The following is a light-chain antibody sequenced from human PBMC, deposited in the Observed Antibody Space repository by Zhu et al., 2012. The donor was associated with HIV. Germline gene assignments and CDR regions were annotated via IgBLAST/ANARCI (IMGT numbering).Light chain of an antibody. J-gene: IGKJ4*01. CDR3: QQYSDWPLT. Sequence: EIVMTQSPATLSVSPGETATLSCRASHSVSSTLAWYQQKPGQAPRLPIYGAFTRATGIPARFSGRGSGTEFTLTISSLQSEDFAVYYCQQYSDWPLTFGGGTKVGSN. V-gene: IGKV3-15*01. CDR2: GAF. CDR1: HSVSST.